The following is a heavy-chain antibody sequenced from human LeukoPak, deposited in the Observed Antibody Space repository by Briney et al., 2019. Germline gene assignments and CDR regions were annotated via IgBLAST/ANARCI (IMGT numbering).Heavy chain of an antibody. V-gene: IGHV4-39*01. CDR2: IYYSGST. Sequence: KPSETLSLTCTVSSGSISSSSYYWGWIRQPPGKGPEWIGSIYYSGSTYYNPSLKSRVTISVDTSKNQFSLKLSSVTAADTAVYYCARHSRFGELSRWFDPWGQGTLVTVSS. CDR3: ARHSRFGELSRWFDP. CDR1: SGSISSSSYY. D-gene: IGHD3-10*01. J-gene: IGHJ5*02.